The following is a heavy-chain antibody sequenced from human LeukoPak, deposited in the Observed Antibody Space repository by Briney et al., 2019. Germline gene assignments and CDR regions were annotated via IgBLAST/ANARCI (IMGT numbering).Heavy chain of an antibody. Sequence: SETLSLTCTVSGGSISSYYWSWIRQPPGKGLEWIRYIYYSGTTNYNPSLKSRVTISVDTSKNQFSLKLSSVTAADTAVYYCARGVYIAAAQYGYWGQGTLVTVSS. V-gene: IGHV4-59*13. J-gene: IGHJ4*02. CDR3: ARGVYIAAAQYGY. CDR2: IYYSGTT. CDR1: GGSISSYY. D-gene: IGHD6-13*01.